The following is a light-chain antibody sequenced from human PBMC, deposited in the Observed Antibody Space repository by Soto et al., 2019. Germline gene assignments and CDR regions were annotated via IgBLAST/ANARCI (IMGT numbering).Light chain of an antibody. V-gene: IGLV2-14*01. Sequence: QSALTQPASVSGSPGQSITISCTGTSSDVGGYNYVSWYQQHPDKAPKLMIYEVSNRPSGVSNRFSGSKSGNTDSLTISGLQAEDEDDYYCTSYTTSSTHGVFGGGTKLTVL. CDR2: EVS. CDR3: TSYTTSSTHGV. J-gene: IGLJ3*02. CDR1: SSDVGGYNY.